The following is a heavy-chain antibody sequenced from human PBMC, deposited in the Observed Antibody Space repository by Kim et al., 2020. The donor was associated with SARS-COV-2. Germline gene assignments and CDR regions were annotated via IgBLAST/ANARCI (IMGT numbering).Heavy chain of an antibody. V-gene: IGHV3-23*01. Sequence: GGSLRLSCGASGFTFNSHDLQWVRQAPGKGPEWVSGISGGGNREFYADSVKGRFTISRDNSKNTLYLQLNILRAEDTAIYYCARTVAGCNFDDWGQGTMV. CDR1: GFTFNSHD. CDR2: ISGGGNRE. D-gene: IGHD2-8*01. J-gene: IGHJ3*01. CDR3: ARTVAGCNFDD.